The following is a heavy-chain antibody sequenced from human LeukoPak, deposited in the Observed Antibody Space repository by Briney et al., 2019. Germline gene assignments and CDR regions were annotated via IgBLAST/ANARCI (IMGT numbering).Heavy chain of an antibody. J-gene: IGHJ4*02. CDR1: GGSISSGDYY. D-gene: IGHD3/OR15-3a*01. Sequence: SETLSLTCTVSGGSISSGDYYWSWIRQPPGKGLEWIGYIYYSGSTYYNPSLKSRVTISVDTSKNQFSLKLSSVTAADTAVYYCAREIGGRVDGDWPQTGLYFDYWGQGTLVTVSS. CDR2: IYYSGST. CDR3: AREIGGRVDGDWPQTGLYFDY. V-gene: IGHV4-30-4*02.